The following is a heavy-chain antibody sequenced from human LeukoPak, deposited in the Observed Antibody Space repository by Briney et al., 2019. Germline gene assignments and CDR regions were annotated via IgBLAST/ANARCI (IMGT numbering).Heavy chain of an antibody. J-gene: IGHJ4*02. CDR2: ISYDGSNK. CDR3: ARDRYDSSGYLDY. V-gene: IGHV3-30-3*01. Sequence: GRSLRLSCAASGFSFSSYAMHWVRQAPGEGLEWVAVISYDGSNKYYADSVKGRFTISRDNSKNTLYLQMNSLRAEDTAVYYCARDRYDSSGYLDYWGQGTLVTVSS. CDR1: GFSFSSYA. D-gene: IGHD3-22*01.